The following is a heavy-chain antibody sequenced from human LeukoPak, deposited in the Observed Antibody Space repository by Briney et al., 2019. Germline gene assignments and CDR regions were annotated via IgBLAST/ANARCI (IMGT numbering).Heavy chain of an antibody. D-gene: IGHD6-6*01. CDR1: GLTFSSHW. V-gene: IGHV3-30-3*01. J-gene: IGHJ4*02. CDR3: AYSSSSEAAFDY. CDR2: ISYDGSNK. Sequence: GGSLRLSCAASGLTFSSHWMHWVRQAPGKGLEWVAVISYDGSNKYYADSVKGRFTISRDNSKNTLYLQMNSLRAEDTAVYYCAYSSSSEAAFDYWGQGTLVTVSS.